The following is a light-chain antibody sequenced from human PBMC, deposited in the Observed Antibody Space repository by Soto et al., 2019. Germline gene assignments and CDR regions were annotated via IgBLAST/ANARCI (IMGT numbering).Light chain of an antibody. CDR1: SSDNGGYNF. J-gene: IGLJ1*01. V-gene: IGLV2-14*03. CDR2: DVS. CDR3: NSYRTVSTYV. Sequence: QSALTQPASVSGSPGQSITISCTGTSSDNGGYNFVSWYQHHPGKAPKLLIHDVSNRPSGVSSRFSGSKSGNTASLTISGLQAEDEADYYCNSYRTVSTYVFGTGTKVTVL.